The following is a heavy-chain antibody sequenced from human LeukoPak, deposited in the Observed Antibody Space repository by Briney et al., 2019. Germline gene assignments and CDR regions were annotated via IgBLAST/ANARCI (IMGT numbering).Heavy chain of an antibody. V-gene: IGHV3-30-3*01. Sequence: GGSLRLSCAASGFTFSSYAMHWVRQAPGKGLEWVAVISYDGSNKYYADSVKGRFTISRDNSKNTLYLQMNSLRAEDTAVYYCAVGTYSDYWGQGTLVTVSS. J-gene: IGHJ4*02. CDR2: ISYDGSNK. D-gene: IGHD6-13*01. CDR3: AVGTYSDY. CDR1: GFTFSSYA.